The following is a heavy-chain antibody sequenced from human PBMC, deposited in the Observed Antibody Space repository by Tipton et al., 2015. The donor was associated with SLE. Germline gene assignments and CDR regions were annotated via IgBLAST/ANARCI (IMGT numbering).Heavy chain of an antibody. Sequence: QSGAEVKKPGASVKVSCKASGYTFTGYYMHWVRQAPGQGLEWMGWISAYNGNTNYAQKLQGRVTMTTDTSTSTAYMELRSLRSDDTAVYYCARERSITMIVVVNAFDIWGQGTMVTVSS. CDR2: ISAYNGNT. V-gene: IGHV1-18*04. CDR3: ARERSITMIVVVNAFDI. CDR1: GYTFTGYY. J-gene: IGHJ3*02. D-gene: IGHD3-22*01.